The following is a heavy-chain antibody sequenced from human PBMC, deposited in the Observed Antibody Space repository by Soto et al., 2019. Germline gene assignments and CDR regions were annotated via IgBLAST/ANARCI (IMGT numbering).Heavy chain of an antibody. CDR2: INHSGST. Sequence: NPSETLSLTCAVYGGSFSGYYCSWIRQPPGKGLEWIGEINHSGSTNYNPSLKSRVTISVDTSKNQFSLKLSSVPAADTAVYYCATSHLGPYFDYWGQGTLVTVSS. CDR1: GGSFSGYY. D-gene: IGHD3-16*01. CDR3: ATSHLGPYFDY. J-gene: IGHJ4*02. V-gene: IGHV4-34*01.